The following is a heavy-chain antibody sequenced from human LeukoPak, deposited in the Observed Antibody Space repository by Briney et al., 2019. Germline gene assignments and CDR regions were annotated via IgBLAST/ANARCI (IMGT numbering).Heavy chain of an antibody. V-gene: IGHV4-59*01. CDR2: IYYSGNT. D-gene: IGHD6-13*01. J-gene: IGHJ4*03. CDR3: AREKSPGRGQPFDY. Sequence: SETLSLTCTVSGGSISSYYWSWIRQPPGKGLEWIGFIYYSGNTNYNPSLQSRVTISLDTSKNQFSLRLSSVTAADTAVYYCAREKSPGRGQPFDYWGQGTMVTVSS. CDR1: GGSISSYY.